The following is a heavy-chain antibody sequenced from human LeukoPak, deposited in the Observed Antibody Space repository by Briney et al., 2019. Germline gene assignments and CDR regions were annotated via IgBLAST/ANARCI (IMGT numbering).Heavy chain of an antibody. V-gene: IGHV3-7*01. CDR1: GFNFSNYW. D-gene: IGHD5-18*01. CDR3: ARDRTWIQLWTQGTDAFDI. Sequence: PGGSLRLFCGASGFNFSNYWMTWVRQAPGKGLEWVANINQDGGKKNYVDSVKGRFTIFRDNTESSVYLQMNSLRAEDTAVYYCARDRTWIQLWTQGTDAFDIWGQGTMVTVSS. CDR2: INQDGGKK. J-gene: IGHJ3*02.